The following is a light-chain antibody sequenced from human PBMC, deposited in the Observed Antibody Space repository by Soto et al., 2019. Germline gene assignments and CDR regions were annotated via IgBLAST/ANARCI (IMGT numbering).Light chain of an antibody. CDR1: SRDVGAYNY. J-gene: IGLJ1*01. Sequence: SALTQPPSGSGAPRQPVTVSCTGTSRDVGAYNYVSWYQPLPGKAPKLIIYEVSKRPSGVPDRFSGSKSGNTASLTVSGLQAEDEADYYCTSYAGTYSFFYVFGTGTKVTVL. CDR3: TSYAGTYSFFYV. CDR2: EVS. V-gene: IGLV2-8*01.